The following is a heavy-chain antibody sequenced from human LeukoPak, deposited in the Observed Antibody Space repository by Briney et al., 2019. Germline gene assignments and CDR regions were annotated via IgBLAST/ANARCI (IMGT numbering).Heavy chain of an antibody. Sequence: PGGSLRLSCAASGFTFSSYWMSWVRQAPGKGLEWVANIKQDGSEKYYVDSVKGRFTISRDNAKNSLYLQMNSLRADDTGVYYCAGRITIFGVVIWGQGTLVTVSS. J-gene: IGHJ4*02. CDR1: GFTFSSYW. CDR2: IKQDGSEK. D-gene: IGHD3-3*01. V-gene: IGHV3-7*01. CDR3: AGRITIFGVVI.